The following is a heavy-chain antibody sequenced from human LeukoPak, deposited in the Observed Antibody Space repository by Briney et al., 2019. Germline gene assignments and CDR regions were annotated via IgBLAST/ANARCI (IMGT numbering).Heavy chain of an antibody. J-gene: IGHJ3*02. CDR2: IYYTGSA. D-gene: IGHD3-16*01. V-gene: IGHV4-61*05. Sequence: SETLSLTCTVSGGSISSSSYYWGWIRQPPGKGLERIGYIYYTGSANYNPSLMSRVTISVDTSEDQMSLKLSSVTAADTAVYYCARFPRRGPFDIWGQGTMVTVSS. CDR1: GGSISSSSYY. CDR3: ARFPRRGPFDI.